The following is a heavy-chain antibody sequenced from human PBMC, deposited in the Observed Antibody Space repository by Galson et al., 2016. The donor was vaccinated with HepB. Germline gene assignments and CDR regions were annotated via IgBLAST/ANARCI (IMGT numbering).Heavy chain of an antibody. J-gene: IGHJ1*01. V-gene: IGHV3-33*01. D-gene: IGHD2-21*02. CDR2: IWFDGSKK. CDR1: GFNLRIYG. Sequence: SLRLSCAASGFNLRIYGMHWVRQAPGKGLEWLAVIWFDGSKKYYADSVRGRFTVSRDNSKNMVYLQMSGLRADDTAVYYCATGPGHIEVLTDSEEYFQHWGQGTLVTVSS. CDR3: ATGPGHIEVLTDSEEYFQH.